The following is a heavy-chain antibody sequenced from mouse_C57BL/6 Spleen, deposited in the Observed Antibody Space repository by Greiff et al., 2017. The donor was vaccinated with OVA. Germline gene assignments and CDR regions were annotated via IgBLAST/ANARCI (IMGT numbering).Heavy chain of an antibody. CDR3: ARHEDRSCGSSSGAWFAY. Sequence: VQLQQSGAELVKPGASVKLSCKASGYTFTEYTIHWVKQRSGQGLEWIGWFYPGSGSIKYNEKFKDKATLTADKSSSTVYLALRRLTSEDSAVYVCARHEDRSCGSSSGAWFAYWGQGTLVTVSA. V-gene: IGHV1-62-2*01. D-gene: IGHD1-1*01. CDR1: GYTFTEYT. J-gene: IGHJ3*01. CDR2: FYPGSGSI.